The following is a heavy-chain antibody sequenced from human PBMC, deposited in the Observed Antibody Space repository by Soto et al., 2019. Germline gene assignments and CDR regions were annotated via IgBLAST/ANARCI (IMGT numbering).Heavy chain of an antibody. V-gene: IGHV4-39*01. CDR1: GGSISSSPYY. Sequence: TSETLSLTCTVSGGSISSSPYYWGWIRQPPGKGLEWIGSIYQSGSTYYNPSLKSRVTIPVDTSKKQVSLKLNSVTAADTAVYYCARHGSMATMALDYWGQGTLVTVSS. D-gene: IGHD5-12*01. J-gene: IGHJ4*02. CDR3: ARHGSMATMALDY. CDR2: IYQSGST.